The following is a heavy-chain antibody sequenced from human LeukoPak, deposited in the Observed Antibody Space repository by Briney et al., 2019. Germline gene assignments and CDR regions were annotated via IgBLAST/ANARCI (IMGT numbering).Heavy chain of an antibody. CDR1: GGSISSGDYY. CDR3: ARLVVVTARGAFDI. J-gene: IGHJ3*02. D-gene: IGHD2-21*02. CDR2: IYYSGST. Sequence: PSQTLSLTCTVSGGSISSGDYYWSWIRQPPGKGLEWSGYIYYSGSTYYNPSLKSRVTISVDTSKNQFSLKLSSVTAADTAVYYCARLVVVTARGAFDIWGQGTMVTVSS. V-gene: IGHV4-30-4*01.